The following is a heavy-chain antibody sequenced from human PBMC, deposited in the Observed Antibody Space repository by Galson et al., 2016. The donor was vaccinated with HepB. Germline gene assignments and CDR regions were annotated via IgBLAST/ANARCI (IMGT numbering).Heavy chain of an antibody. Sequence: SVKVSCKASGYTLTEYFIHWVRQAPGQGLEWMGWISPSTGGTNSAQKFQGRVTMTRDTSISTAYMELSRLRSDDSAAYYCARSRAFGYCTSTTCPSFAYWGQGTLVTVSS. CDR1: GYTLTEYF. V-gene: IGHV1-2*02. CDR2: ISPSTGGT. D-gene: IGHD2-2*03. J-gene: IGHJ4*02. CDR3: ARSRAFGYCTSTTCPSFAY.